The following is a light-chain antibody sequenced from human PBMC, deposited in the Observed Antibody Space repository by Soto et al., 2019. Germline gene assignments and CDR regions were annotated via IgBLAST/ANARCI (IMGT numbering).Light chain of an antibody. CDR3: QQYGSSAT. V-gene: IGKV3-20*01. Sequence: EIVMTQSPDTLSLSPGERATLSCSASQSVTSDYLAWYQQKAGQAPRLLIYGASSRATGIPDRFCGSGSGTDFSHTISRLEPEDSAFYYCQQYGSSATFGGGTKVDIK. CDR2: GAS. J-gene: IGKJ4*01. CDR1: QSVTSDY.